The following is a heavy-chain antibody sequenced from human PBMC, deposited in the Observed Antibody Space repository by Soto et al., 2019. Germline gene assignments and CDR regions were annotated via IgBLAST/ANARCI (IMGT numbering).Heavy chain of an antibody. CDR2: IYYSGST. Sequence: PSETLSLTCTVSGGSISSGGYYWSWIRQHPGKGLEWIGYIYYSGSTYYNPSLKSRVTISVDTSKNQFSLKLSSVTAADTAVYYRAREQLWLGYFDYWGQGTLVTVSS. J-gene: IGHJ4*02. CDR3: AREQLWLGYFDY. V-gene: IGHV4-31*03. D-gene: IGHD5-18*01. CDR1: GGSISSGGYY.